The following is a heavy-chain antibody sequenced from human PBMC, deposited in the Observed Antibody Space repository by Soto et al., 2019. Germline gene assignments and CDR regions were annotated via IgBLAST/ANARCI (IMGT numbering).Heavy chain of an antibody. CDR1: GFTFSSYS. CDR3: AREKGAGYYYYGMDV. CDR2: ISSSSSTI. V-gene: IGHV3-48*02. J-gene: IGHJ6*02. Sequence: PGGSLRLSCAASGFTFSSYSMNWVRQAPGKGLEWVSYISSSSSTIYYADSVKGRFTISRDNAKNSLYLQMNSLRDEDTAVYYCAREKGAGYYYYGMDVWGQGTTVTVSS.